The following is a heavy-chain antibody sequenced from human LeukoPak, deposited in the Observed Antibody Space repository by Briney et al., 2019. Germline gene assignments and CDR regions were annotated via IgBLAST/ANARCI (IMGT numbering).Heavy chain of an antibody. CDR3: TTIKRGNSFGYFDF. V-gene: IGHV4-59*11. J-gene: IGHJ4*02. Sequence: SETLSLTCTVSGGSMTTHHWNWIRQTPGKGLEWIGYVFDSGRTKEHPSLKSRVTLSADTSKNQLSLRLSSVTAADAAVYYCTTIKRGNSFGYFDFWGQGILVTVSS. D-gene: IGHD5-18*01. CDR1: GGSMTTHH. CDR2: VFDSGRT.